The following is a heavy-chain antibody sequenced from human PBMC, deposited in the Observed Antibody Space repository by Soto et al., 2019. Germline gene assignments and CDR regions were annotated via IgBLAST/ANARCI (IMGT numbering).Heavy chain of an antibody. J-gene: IGHJ5*02. V-gene: IGHV3-23*01. D-gene: IGHD5-18*01. CDR2: ISGSGGST. CDR3: AKDHEYSYGYGEGYTWFDP. CDR1: GFTFSSYA. Sequence: GGSLRLSCAASGFTFSSYAMSWVRQAPGKGLEWVSAISGSGGSTYYADSVKGRFTISRDNSKNTLYLQMNSLRAEDTAVYYCAKDHEYSYGYGEGYTWFDPWGQGTLVTGSS.